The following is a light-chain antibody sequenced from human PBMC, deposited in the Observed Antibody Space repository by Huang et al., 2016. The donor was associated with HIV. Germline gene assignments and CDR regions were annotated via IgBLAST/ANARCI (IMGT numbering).Light chain of an antibody. V-gene: IGKV3-15*01. CDR2: GAS. J-gene: IGKJ1*01. CDR3: HQYNDWPLWT. Sequence: EIVMTQSPATLSVSPGERAILLCRASQNIDTNVAWYQQKPGQAPRLLIFGASTRATGISARFTGGGSETEFTLTINSVQSEDVAMYYCHQYNDWPLWTFGQGTRVEI. CDR1: QNIDTN.